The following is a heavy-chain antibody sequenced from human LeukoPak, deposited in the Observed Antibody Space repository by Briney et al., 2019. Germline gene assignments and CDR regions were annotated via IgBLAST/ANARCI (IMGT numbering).Heavy chain of an antibody. CDR3: ARGPPYYDFWSGYYH. Sequence: SETLSLTCAVYGGSFSGYYWSWIRQPPGKGLEWIGEINHSGSTNYNPSLKRRVTISVDTSKNQFSLKLSSVTAADTAVYYCARGPPYYDFWSGYYHWGQGTLVTVSS. D-gene: IGHD3-3*01. CDR2: INHSGST. J-gene: IGHJ4*02. V-gene: IGHV4-34*01. CDR1: GGSFSGYY.